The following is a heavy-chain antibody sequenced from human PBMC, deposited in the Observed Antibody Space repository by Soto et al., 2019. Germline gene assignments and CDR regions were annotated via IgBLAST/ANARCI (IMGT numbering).Heavy chain of an antibody. D-gene: IGHD1-26*01. J-gene: IGHJ4*02. Sequence: GGSLRLSCAASGFTFSSHAMSWVRQAPGKGLEWVSAISGRGGNTYYADSMKGRFTISRDNSKNTLFLQMNSLRVDDTAVYYCARTDSGNSVPSYFDYSGQGTLVTVSS. CDR1: GFTFSSHA. V-gene: IGHV3-23*01. CDR3: ARTDSGNSVPSYFDY. CDR2: ISGRGGNT.